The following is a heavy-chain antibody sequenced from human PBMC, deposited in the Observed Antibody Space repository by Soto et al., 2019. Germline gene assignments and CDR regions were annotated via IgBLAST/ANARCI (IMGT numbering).Heavy chain of an antibody. CDR3: AGEPKQNYDSPPWNGGLES. Sequence: TLSLTCTVSGASISSPHYYWTWIRQPPGKGLEWVGYIYYTGNNFYNPALKSRVGMPVDPSTNQFSLKRSSVTDADTAVYFCAGEPKQNYDSPPWNGGLESWTQGTLVTVSS. CDR2: IYYTGNN. D-gene: IGHD3-22*01. V-gene: IGHV4-30-4*01. CDR1: GASISSPHYY. J-gene: IGHJ5*02.